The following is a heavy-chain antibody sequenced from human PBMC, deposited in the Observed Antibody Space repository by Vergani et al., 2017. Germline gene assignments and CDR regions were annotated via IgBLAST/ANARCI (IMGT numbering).Heavy chain of an antibody. V-gene: IGHV3-30-3*01. CDR1: GFALNRHA. Sequence: QVQLVESGGGVVQPGTSLRLSCVVSGFALNRHAMYWVRQAPGKGLEWVVGISFDGTNEYYPDLVKGRFTISRDIAKNTLYLQMDSLRAEDTAVYYCAREYSSTSGRAFDVWGQGTKVTVSS. J-gene: IGHJ3*01. D-gene: IGHD2-2*01. CDR2: ISFDGTNE. CDR3: AREYSSTSGRAFDV.